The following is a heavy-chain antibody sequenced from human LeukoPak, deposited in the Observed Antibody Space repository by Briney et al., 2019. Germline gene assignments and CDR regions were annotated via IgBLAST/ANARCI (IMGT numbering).Heavy chain of an antibody. J-gene: IGHJ4*02. V-gene: IGHV3-15*01. D-gene: IGHD3-22*01. CDR1: GFTFDYAS. CDR2: IKSKTEGGTT. Sequence: PGGSLRLSCAASGFTFDYASVSWVRQAPAKGLEWVGRIKSKTEGGTTVYAAPVQGRFTISRDDSKNTLYLQINSLKTEDTAVYFCTTEVRDSSGYFYFDNWGQGTLVTVSS. CDR3: TTEVRDSSGYFYFDN.